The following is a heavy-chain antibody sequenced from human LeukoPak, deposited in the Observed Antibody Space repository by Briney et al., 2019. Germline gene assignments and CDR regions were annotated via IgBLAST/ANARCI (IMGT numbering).Heavy chain of an antibody. V-gene: IGHV3-74*01. CDR3: ARADYGGNSDFHY. D-gene: IGHD4-23*01. CDR1: GFTFSTYW. CDR2: INSDGSIA. J-gene: IGHJ4*02. Sequence: GGSLRLSCAASGFTFSTYWMHWVRQAPGKGLVWVSRINSDGSIAINADSVEGRFTVSRDNAKNTLYLQMNSLRVEDTAVYYCARADYGGNSDFHYWGQGTLVTVSS.